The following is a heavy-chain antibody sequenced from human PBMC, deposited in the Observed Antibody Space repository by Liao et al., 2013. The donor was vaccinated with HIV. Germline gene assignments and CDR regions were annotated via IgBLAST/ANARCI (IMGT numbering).Heavy chain of an antibody. CDR1: NYSVSSGDYY. D-gene: IGHD3-9*01. CDR2: LYTSGSS. V-gene: IGHV4-61*02. J-gene: IGHJ3*02. Sequence: QGLLQESGPGLVKPSQTLSLTCTVSNYSVSSGDYYWTWIRQPAGKGLEWIGRLYTSGSSNYNPSFKSRVAMSIDTSKSQFSLILNSVTAADTAVYYCARQRVLMGFDAFDIWGQGTTVTVSS. CDR3: ARQRVLMGFDAFDI.